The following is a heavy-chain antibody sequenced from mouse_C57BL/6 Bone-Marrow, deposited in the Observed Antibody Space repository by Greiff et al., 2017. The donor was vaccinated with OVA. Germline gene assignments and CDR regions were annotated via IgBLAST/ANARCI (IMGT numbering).Heavy chain of an antibody. V-gene: IGHV1-69*01. CDR2: IDPSDSYT. CDR3: ARPVYYYGSTSYYFDY. D-gene: IGHD1-1*01. J-gene: IGHJ2*01. Sequence: QLQQPGAELVMPGASVKLSCKASGYTFTSYWMHWVKQRPGQGLEWIGEIDPSDSYTNYNQKFKGKSTLTVDKSSSTAYMQLSSLTSEDSAVYYCARPVYYYGSTSYYFDYWGQGTTLTVSS. CDR1: GYTFTSYW.